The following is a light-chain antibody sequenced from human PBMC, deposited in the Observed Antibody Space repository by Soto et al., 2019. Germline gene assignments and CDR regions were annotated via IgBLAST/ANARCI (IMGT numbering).Light chain of an antibody. CDR1: QTISSW. Sequence: DIQMTQSPSTLSGSVGDRVTITCRASQTISSWLAWYQQKPGKAHKLLIYKASTLKSGVPSRFSGSGSGTEFTLTISSLQPDEFATYYCQHYNSYSEAFGQGTKVELK. CDR3: QHYNSYSEA. V-gene: IGKV1-5*03. J-gene: IGKJ1*01. CDR2: KAS.